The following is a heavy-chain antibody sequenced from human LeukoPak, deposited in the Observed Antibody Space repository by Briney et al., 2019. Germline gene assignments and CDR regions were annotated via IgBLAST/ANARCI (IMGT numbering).Heavy chain of an antibody. Sequence: ASETLSLTCTVSGDSVSSGGYFWSWIRQPPGKGLEWIGYIYSSGTINYSPSLKSRVTISADTSKNQFSLKLSSVTAADTAVYYCARVGDYKGVYWGQGILVSVSS. J-gene: IGHJ4*02. CDR3: ARVGDYKGVY. D-gene: IGHD3-9*01. CDR2: IYSSGTI. V-gene: IGHV4-61*08. CDR1: GDSVSSGGYF.